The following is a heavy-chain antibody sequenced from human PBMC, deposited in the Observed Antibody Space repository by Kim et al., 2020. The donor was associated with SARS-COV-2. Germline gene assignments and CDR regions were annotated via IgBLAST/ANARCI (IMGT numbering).Heavy chain of an antibody. CDR2: INPNSGGT. V-gene: IGHV1-2*06. CDR1: GYTFTGYY. D-gene: IGHD3-10*01. CDR3: ARVSLREIRRIDY. Sequence: ASVKVSCKASGYTFTGYYMHWVRQAPGQGLEWMGRINPNSGGTNYAQKFQGRVTMTRDTSISTAYMELSRLRSDDTAVYYCARVSLREIRRIDYWGQGTLVTVSS. J-gene: IGHJ4*02.